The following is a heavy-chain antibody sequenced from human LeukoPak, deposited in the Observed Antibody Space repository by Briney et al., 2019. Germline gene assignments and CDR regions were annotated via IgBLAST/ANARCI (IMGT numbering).Heavy chain of an antibody. D-gene: IGHD4-17*01. J-gene: IGHJ3*02. CDR1: GFTFSSYG. V-gene: IGHV3-30*18. CDR2: ISYDGSNK. Sequence: GRSLRLSCAASGFTFSSYGMHWVRQAPGKGLECVAVISYDGSNKYYADSVKGRFTISRDNSKNTLYLQMNSLRAEDTAVYYCAKVGMTTVTSDAFDIWGQGTMVTVSS. CDR3: AKVGMTTVTSDAFDI.